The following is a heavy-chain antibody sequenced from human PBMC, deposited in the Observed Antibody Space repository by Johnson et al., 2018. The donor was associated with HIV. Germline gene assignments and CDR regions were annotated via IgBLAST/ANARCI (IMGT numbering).Heavy chain of an antibody. Sequence: VQLVESGGGVVQPGGSLRLSCAASGFTFSSYDMHWVRQATGKGLEWVSAIGTAGDTYYPGSVKGRFTISRENAKNSLYLQMNNLRAGDSAVYYCVRASWFGAFDIWGQWTLVTVSS. J-gene: IGHJ3*02. V-gene: IGHV3-13*01. CDR1: GFTFSSYD. D-gene: IGHD3-10*01. CDR2: IGTAGDT. CDR3: VRASWFGAFDI.